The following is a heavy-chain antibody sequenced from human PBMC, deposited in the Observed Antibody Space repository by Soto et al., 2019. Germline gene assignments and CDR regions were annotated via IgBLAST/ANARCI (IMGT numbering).Heavy chain of an antibody. D-gene: IGHD3-10*01. CDR3: ARDRIEEGRFGELSDY. Sequence: GGSLRLCCAASGFTFSSYGMNWVRQAPAKGLEWVSYIGSSSSTIYYADSVKGRFTISRDNAKNSLYLQMNSLRDEDTAVYYCARDRIEEGRFGELSDYWGQGT. CDR2: IGSSSSTI. V-gene: IGHV3-48*02. J-gene: IGHJ4*02. CDR1: GFTFSSYG.